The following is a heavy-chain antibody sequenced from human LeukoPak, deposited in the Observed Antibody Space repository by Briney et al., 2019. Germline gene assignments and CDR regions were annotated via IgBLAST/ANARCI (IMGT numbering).Heavy chain of an antibody. Sequence: PSETLSLTCTVSGGFISSYYWSWIRQPAGKGLEWIGRIYTSGSTNYNPSLKSRVTMSVDTSKNQFSLKLSSVTAADTAVYYCARGIVVVPAAMAGWFDPWGQGTLVTVSS. CDR3: ARGIVVVPAAMAGWFDP. D-gene: IGHD2-2*01. J-gene: IGHJ5*02. CDR2: IYTSGST. CDR1: GGFISSYY. V-gene: IGHV4-4*07.